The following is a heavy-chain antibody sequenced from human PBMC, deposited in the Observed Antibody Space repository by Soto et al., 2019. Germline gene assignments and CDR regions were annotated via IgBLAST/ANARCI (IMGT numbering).Heavy chain of an antibody. Sequence: SVKVSCKASGFTFTSSAMQWVRQARGQRLEWIGWIVVGSGNTNYAQKFQERATITRDMSTSTAYMELSSLRSEDTAVYYCAAGPVLLWFGELSPAGGDWFDPWGQGTLVTVSS. CDR3: AAGPVLLWFGELSPAGGDWFDP. CDR2: IVVGSGNT. D-gene: IGHD3-10*01. CDR1: GFTFTSSA. J-gene: IGHJ5*02. V-gene: IGHV1-58*02.